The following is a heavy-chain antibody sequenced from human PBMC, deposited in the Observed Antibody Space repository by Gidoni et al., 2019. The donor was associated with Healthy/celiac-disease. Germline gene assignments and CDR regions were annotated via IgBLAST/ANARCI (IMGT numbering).Heavy chain of an antibody. D-gene: IGHD6-19*01. CDR2: INHSGST. CDR3: ARARSDSSGWYSRGVGPSQYYFDY. CDR1: GGSLRGYY. V-gene: IGHV4-34*01. Sequence: QVQLQQWGAGLLKPSETLSLTCAAYGGSLRGYYRSGTRQPPGKGLEWIGEINHSGSTNYNPSLKSRVTISVDTSKNQFSLKLSSVTAADTAVYYCARARSDSSGWYSRGVGPSQYYFDYWGQGTLVTVSS. J-gene: IGHJ4*02.